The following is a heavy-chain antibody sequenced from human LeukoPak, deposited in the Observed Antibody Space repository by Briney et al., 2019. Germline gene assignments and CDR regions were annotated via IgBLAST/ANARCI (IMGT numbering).Heavy chain of an antibody. J-gene: IGHJ6*03. Sequence: GGSLRLPCAASGFTFDDYGMSWFRQAPGKGLEWVSGINWNGGSTGYADSVKGRFTISRDNAKNSLYLQMNSLRAEDTALYYCARRGQYYYYYMDVWGKGTTVTVSS. V-gene: IGHV3-20*04. CDR3: ARRGQYYYYYMDV. CDR1: GFTFDDYG. CDR2: INWNGGST.